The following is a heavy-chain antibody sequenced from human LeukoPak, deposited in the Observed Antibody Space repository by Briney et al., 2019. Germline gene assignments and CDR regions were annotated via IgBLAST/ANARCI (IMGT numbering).Heavy chain of an antibody. Sequence: PSETLSLTCSVSGGSISLSYYYWGWIRQPPGKALEWIGSVYYSGTTSYNPSLKSRVTISVDMSKNHFSLRLSSVTAADTAMYYCARGTLYSGWTYYFDYWGQGSQVTVSS. CDR1: GGSISLSYYY. CDR3: ARGTLYSGWTYYFDY. D-gene: IGHD6-19*01. V-gene: IGHV4-39*07. CDR2: VYYSGTT. J-gene: IGHJ4*02.